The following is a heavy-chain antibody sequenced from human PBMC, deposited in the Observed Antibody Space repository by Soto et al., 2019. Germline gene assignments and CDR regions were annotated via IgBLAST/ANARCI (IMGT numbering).Heavy chain of an antibody. D-gene: IGHD3-3*01. V-gene: IGHV1-69*02. CDR2: IIPILGIA. Sequence: GASVKVSCKASGGTFSSYTISWVRQAPGQGLEWMGRIIPILGIANYAQKFQGRVTITADKSTSTAYMELSSLRSEDTAVYYCARVIREDFWSYRSTYYYYYMDVWGKGTTVTVSS. CDR3: ARVIREDFWSYRSTYYYYYMDV. CDR1: GGTFSSYT. J-gene: IGHJ6*03.